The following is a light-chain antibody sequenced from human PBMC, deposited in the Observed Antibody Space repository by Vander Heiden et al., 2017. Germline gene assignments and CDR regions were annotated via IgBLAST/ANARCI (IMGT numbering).Light chain of an antibody. Sequence: QSALTQPRPVSGSPGPSVPRSCTGTSSDVGGYNYVSWYLQHPGKAPKLMIFDVNRRPSGVPDRFSGSKSGNTASLTISGLQAEEEADYYCCSYAGSYTWVFGGGTKLTGL. CDR2: DVN. CDR3: CSYAGSYTWV. CDR1: SSDVGGYNY. V-gene: IGLV2-11*01. J-gene: IGLJ3*02.